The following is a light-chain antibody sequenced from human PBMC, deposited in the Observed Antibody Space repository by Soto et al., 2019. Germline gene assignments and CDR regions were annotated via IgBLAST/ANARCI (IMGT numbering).Light chain of an antibody. CDR1: SSDVGTYNY. J-gene: IGLJ1*01. CDR3: CSYAGSPRYV. V-gene: IGLV2-11*01. CDR2: DVS. Sequence: QSALTQPRSVSGSLGQSVTISCTGTSSDVGTYNYVSWYQQHPGKAPKVMIYDVSERPSGVPDRFSGSKSRNTASLTISGLQAEDEAGYYCCSYAGSPRYVLGTGTKLTVL.